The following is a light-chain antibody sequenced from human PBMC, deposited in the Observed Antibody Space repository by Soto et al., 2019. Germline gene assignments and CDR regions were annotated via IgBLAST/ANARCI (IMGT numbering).Light chain of an antibody. CDR1: NSNIGSNT. J-gene: IGLJ1*01. V-gene: IGLV2-14*01. Sequence: QSVLTQPPSASGTPGQRVTISCSGSNSNIGSNTVNWYQQHPGKAPILMIYEVTNRPSGVSNRFSGSKSGSTASLTISGLQAEDEADYYCSSYTSSNTLVFGTGTKVTVL. CDR2: EVT. CDR3: SSYTSSNTLV.